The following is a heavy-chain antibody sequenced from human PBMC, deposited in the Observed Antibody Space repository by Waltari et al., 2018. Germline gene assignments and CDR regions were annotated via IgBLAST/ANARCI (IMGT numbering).Heavy chain of an antibody. CDR2: IYSGGST. CDR3: AGKGAYPVPSV. CDR1: GFTFSSYA. D-gene: IGHD3-16*01. J-gene: IGHJ4*02. Sequence: QVQLVESGGGVVQPGRSLRLSCAASGFTFSSYAMHWVRQAPGKGLEWVSVIYSGGSTYYADSVKGRFTISRDNSKNTLYLQMNSLRAEDTAVYYCAGKGAYPVPSVWGQGTLVTVSS. V-gene: IGHV3-NL1*01.